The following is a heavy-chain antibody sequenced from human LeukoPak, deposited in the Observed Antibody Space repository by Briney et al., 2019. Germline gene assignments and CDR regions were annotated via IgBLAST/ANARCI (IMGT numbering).Heavy chain of an antibody. CDR3: ARGGKRGEYCSGSSCYYDY. V-gene: IGHV1-69*01. J-gene: IGHJ4*02. CDR1: GGTFSSYA. CDR2: IIPIFGTA. D-gene: IGHD2-15*01. Sequence: VASVKVSCKASGGTFSSYAISWVRQAPGQGLEWMGGIIPIFGTANYAQKFQGRVTITADESTSTAYMELSSLRSEDTAVYYCARGGKRGEYCSGSSCYYDYWGQGTLVTVSS.